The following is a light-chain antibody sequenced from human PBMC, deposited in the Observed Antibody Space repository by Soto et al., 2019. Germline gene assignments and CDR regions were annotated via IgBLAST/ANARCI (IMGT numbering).Light chain of an antibody. Sequence: IVLTQSPLSLPVTPGEPASISCRSSESLLQSNGNHYLDWYLQKPGQSPQVLIYLGSNRASGVPDMFSGSGSGTDFTLKISRVEAEDVGVYYCMQALHTPWTFGQGTKVEIK. CDR3: MQALHTPWT. CDR2: LGS. J-gene: IGKJ1*01. CDR1: ESLLQSNGNHY. V-gene: IGKV2-28*01.